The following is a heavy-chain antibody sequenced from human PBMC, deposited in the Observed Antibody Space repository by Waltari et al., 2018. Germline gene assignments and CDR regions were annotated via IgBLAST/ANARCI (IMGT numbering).Heavy chain of an antibody. CDR1: GFTFRSSA. CDR3: AKAPPSGWYVGEVIDY. Sequence: EVQLLESGGGLVQPGGSLRLSCAASGFTFRSSAMSWVRPAPGKGLEWVSAICGSGGSTYYADSVKGRFTISRDNSKNTLYLQMNSLRAEDTAVYYCAKAPPSGWYVGEVIDYWGQGTLVTVSS. D-gene: IGHD6-19*01. J-gene: IGHJ4*02. V-gene: IGHV3-23*01. CDR2: ICGSGGST.